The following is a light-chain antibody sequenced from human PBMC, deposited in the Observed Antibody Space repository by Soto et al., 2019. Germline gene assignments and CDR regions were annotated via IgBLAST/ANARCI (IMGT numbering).Light chain of an antibody. J-gene: IGLJ3*02. Sequence: QSVLTQPPSVSAAPGQKVTISCSGSNSNIGNNYVSWYQQLPGTAPKLLIYDNNNRPSGIPDRFSGSKSGTSATLGITGLQTGDEADYYCGTWDSSLSAVVFGAGTKLTVL. CDR1: NSNIGNNY. CDR3: GTWDSSLSAVV. V-gene: IGLV1-51*01. CDR2: DNN.